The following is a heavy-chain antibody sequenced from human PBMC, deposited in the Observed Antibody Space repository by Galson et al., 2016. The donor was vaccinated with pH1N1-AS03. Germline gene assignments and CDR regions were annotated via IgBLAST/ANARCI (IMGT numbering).Heavy chain of an antibody. CDR1: GFTLSSYW. V-gene: IGHV3-74*01. CDR2: INPDETKT. D-gene: IGHD3-16*01. Sequence: SLRLSCAASGFTLSSYWMHWVSQAPAGVLVLCSRINPDETKTYYADSVEGRFAISRDIAKNTVYLQMNSLRPVDTAVYYCARGILGDAVGLDSWGQGTLVTVSS. J-gene: IGHJ4*02. CDR3: ARGILGDAVGLDS.